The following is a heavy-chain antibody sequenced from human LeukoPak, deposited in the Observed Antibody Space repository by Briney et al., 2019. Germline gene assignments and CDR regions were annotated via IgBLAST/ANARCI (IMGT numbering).Heavy chain of an antibody. Sequence: GGSLRLSCAASGFAFSNYAMTWIRQAPGKGLEWVSYIISSGSTIYYADSVKGRFTISRDNAKNSLYLQMNSLRAEDTAVYYCARRASGYSSSWYVSGGYYYYGMDVWGQGTTVTVSS. CDR2: IISSGSTI. J-gene: IGHJ6*02. V-gene: IGHV3-11*04. D-gene: IGHD6-13*01. CDR1: GFAFSNYA. CDR3: ARRASGYSSSWYVSGGYYYYGMDV.